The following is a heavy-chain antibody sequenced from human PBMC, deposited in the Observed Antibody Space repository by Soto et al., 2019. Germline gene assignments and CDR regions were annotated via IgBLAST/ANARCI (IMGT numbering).Heavy chain of an antibody. J-gene: IGHJ6*02. CDR1: GGSISSGGDY. Sequence: QVQLQESGPGLVKPSQTLSLTCTVSGGSISSGGDYWSGIRQHSGMGLEWIGYIYYSGSTYYNPSLKSRVTISVDTSKNQFSLKLSSVTAADTAVYYCARVGRRSPGMDVWGQGTTVTVSS. V-gene: IGHV4-31*03. CDR2: IYYSGST. CDR3: ARVGRRSPGMDV.